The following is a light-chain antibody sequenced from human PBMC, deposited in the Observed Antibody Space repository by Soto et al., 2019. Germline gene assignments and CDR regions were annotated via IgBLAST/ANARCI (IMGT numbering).Light chain of an antibody. CDR1: QSVLYSSNNKNY. CDR2: WAS. Sequence: DIVMTQSPDSLAVSLGERATINCKSSQSVLYSSNNKNYLAWYQQKPGQPPKLLIYWASTRESGVPDRFSGSGSGTDFTLTISSLQAEDGAVYYCQQYYSPRTFGQGTKVEIK. CDR3: QQYYSPRT. V-gene: IGKV4-1*01. J-gene: IGKJ1*01.